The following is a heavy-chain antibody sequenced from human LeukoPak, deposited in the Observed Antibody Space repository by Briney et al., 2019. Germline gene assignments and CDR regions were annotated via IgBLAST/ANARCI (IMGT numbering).Heavy chain of an antibody. CDR2: INSDGSST. D-gene: IGHD2-15*01. Sequence: GGTLRLSCAASGFTFSSYWMHWVRQAPGKGLVWVSRINSDGSSTSYADSVKGRFTISRDNAKNTLYLQMNSLRAEDTAVYYCARNVLPGYFDYWGQGTLVTVSS. CDR3: ARNVLPGYFDY. V-gene: IGHV3-74*01. CDR1: GFTFSSYW. J-gene: IGHJ4*02.